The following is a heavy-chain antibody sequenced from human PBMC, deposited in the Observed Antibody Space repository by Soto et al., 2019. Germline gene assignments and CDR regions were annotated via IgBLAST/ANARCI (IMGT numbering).Heavy chain of an antibody. Sequence: PSETLSLTCTVSGGSISSSSYYWGWIRQPPGKGLEWIGSIYYSGSIYYNPSLKSRVTISVDTSKNQFSLKLSSVTAADTAVYYCARHDVDTRWFDPWGQGTLVTVSS. D-gene: IGHD5-18*01. CDR2: IYYSGSI. CDR1: GGSISSSSYY. V-gene: IGHV4-39*01. J-gene: IGHJ5*01. CDR3: ARHDVDTRWFDP.